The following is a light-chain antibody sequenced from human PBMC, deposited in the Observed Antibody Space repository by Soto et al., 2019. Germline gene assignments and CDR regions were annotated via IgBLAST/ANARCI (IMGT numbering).Light chain of an antibody. J-gene: IGLJ1*01. CDR1: SSDVGGYNY. CDR3: SSYAGSSFV. V-gene: IGLV2-8*01. Sequence: QSALTQPPSASGSPGQSVTISCTGTSSDVGGYNYVSWYQHHPGRAPKLMIYEVSKRPSGVPDRFSGSKSGNTASLTVSGLQAEDEADYHCSSYAGSSFVFGTGTKLTVL. CDR2: EVS.